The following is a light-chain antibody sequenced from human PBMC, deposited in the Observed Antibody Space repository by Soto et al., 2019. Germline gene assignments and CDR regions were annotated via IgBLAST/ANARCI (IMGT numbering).Light chain of an antibody. CDR3: QQYVHWPPGT. V-gene: IGKV3-15*01. Sequence: ILVTQSRATLSVSPGERVTLSCRSSQSVSSSLAWYQQRPGQAPRLLIYDTSTRAAGIAARFSGSGSGTEFTLTISSLQSEDFAVYYCQQYVHWPPGTFGQGTKVDIK. CDR1: QSVSSS. J-gene: IGKJ1*01. CDR2: DTS.